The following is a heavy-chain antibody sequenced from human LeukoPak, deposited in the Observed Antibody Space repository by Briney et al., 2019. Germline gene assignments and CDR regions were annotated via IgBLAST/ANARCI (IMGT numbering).Heavy chain of an antibody. CDR1: GYTFTNSY. J-gene: IGHJ4*02. CDR3: AREDYYGSGSYYNPHY. V-gene: IGHV1-69*05. Sequence: ASVKVSCKASGYTFTNSYIQWVRQAPGQGLEWMGGIIPIFGTANYAQKFQGRVTITTDESTSTAYMELSSLRSEDTAVYYCAREDYYGSGSYYNPHYWGQGTLVTVSS. D-gene: IGHD3-10*01. CDR2: IIPIFGTA.